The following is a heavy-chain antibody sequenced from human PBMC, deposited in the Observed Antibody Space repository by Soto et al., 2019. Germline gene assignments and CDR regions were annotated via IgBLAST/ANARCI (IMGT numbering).Heavy chain of an antibody. J-gene: IGHJ5*02. CDR2: IYYGGSI. CDR3: TGAYYDVSGYSLDP. Sequence: SETLSLTCSVSGGSISSGYWTWIRQPPGKGLEWIGYIYYGGSINYNPSLKSRVIISVDTAKNQFSLRLSSVSAADTAVYYCTGAYYDVSGYSLDPWGQGTSVTSPQ. D-gene: IGHD3-22*01. CDR1: GGSISSGY. V-gene: IGHV4-59*01.